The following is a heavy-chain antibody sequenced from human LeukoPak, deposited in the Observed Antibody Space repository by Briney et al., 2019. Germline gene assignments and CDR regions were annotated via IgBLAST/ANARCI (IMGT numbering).Heavy chain of an antibody. V-gene: IGHV3-23*01. Sequence: RGGSLRLSCAGSEFTFSGYAMSGVGQSPGKGLEWVAGLSDRGVTTYYADSVKGRFTISRDNAKNTLYLQMNCLRAEDTAIYYCAKQRGIYMYRPFEDWGQGTLVTVSS. CDR1: EFTFSGYA. D-gene: IGHD2/OR15-2a*01. CDR2: LSDRGVTT. J-gene: IGHJ4*02. CDR3: AKQRGIYMYRPFED.